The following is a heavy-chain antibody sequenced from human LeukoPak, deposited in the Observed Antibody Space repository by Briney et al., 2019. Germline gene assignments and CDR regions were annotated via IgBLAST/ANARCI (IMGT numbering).Heavy chain of an antibody. Sequence: SETLSLTCTVSGDSISRYYWSWIRQPAGKGLEWIGRIYNGGIITYNPSLKSRVTMSIDTSNNQFSLKLSSVTAADTAVYYCARDVYYDSSGYWGYYFDYWGQGTLVTVSS. CDR1: GDSISRYY. CDR2: IYNGGII. CDR3: ARDVYYDSSGYWGYYFDY. D-gene: IGHD3-22*01. V-gene: IGHV4-4*07. J-gene: IGHJ4*02.